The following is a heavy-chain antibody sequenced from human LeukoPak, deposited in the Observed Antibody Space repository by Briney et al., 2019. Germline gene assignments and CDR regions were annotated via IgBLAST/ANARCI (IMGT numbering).Heavy chain of an antibody. D-gene: IGHD3-10*01. CDR2: ISFDGSDK. CDR3: AKESILGDGAMDV. Sequence: GGSLRLSCAASGFTFSSYGMHWVRQAPGKGLKWVAVISFDGSDKYYVDSVKGRFTISRDNSKNTLFLQMNSLRAEDTAVYYCAKESILGDGAMDVWGQGTTVTVSS. J-gene: IGHJ6*02. CDR1: GFTFSSYG. V-gene: IGHV3-30*18.